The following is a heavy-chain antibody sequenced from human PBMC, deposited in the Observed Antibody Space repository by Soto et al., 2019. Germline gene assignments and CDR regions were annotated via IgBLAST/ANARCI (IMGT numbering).Heavy chain of an antibody. V-gene: IGHV3-30*18. CDR1: GFTFSSYG. D-gene: IGHD3-22*01. CDR3: AKGDGLYDSSGYYSEYFQH. J-gene: IGHJ1*01. CDR2: ISYDGSNK. Sequence: GGSLRLSCAASGFTFSSYGMHWVRQAPGKGLEWVAVISYDGSNKYYADSVKGRFTISRDNSKNTLYLQMNSLRAEDTAVYYCAKGDGLYDSSGYYSEYFQHWGQGTLVTVSS.